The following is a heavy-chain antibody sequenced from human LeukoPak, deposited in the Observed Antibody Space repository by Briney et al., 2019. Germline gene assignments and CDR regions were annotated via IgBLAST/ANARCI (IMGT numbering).Heavy chain of an antibody. Sequence: GGSLRLSCAASGFTFSDYGMHWVRQAPGKGLEWVAFIRFDGSNKYYVDSVKGRVTISRDNSKNTLYLQMNSLRAEDTAVYYCAKDKRRWLQLVDYWGQGTLVTVSS. CDR2: IRFDGSNK. CDR3: AKDKRRWLQLVDY. CDR1: GFTFSDYG. D-gene: IGHD5-24*01. J-gene: IGHJ4*02. V-gene: IGHV3-30*02.